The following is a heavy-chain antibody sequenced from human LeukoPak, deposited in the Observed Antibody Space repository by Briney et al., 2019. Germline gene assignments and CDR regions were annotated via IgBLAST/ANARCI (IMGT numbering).Heavy chain of an antibody. V-gene: IGHV4-34*01. CDR1: GGSFSGYY. D-gene: IGHD3-22*01. Sequence: SETLSLTCAVYGGSFSGYYWSWIRQPPGKGLEWIGEINHSGSTNYNPSLKSRVTISVDTSKNQFSLKLSSVTAADTAVYYCARESNYYDSSGSDAFDIWGQGTMVTVSS. CDR3: ARESNYYDSSGSDAFDI. J-gene: IGHJ3*02. CDR2: INHSGST.